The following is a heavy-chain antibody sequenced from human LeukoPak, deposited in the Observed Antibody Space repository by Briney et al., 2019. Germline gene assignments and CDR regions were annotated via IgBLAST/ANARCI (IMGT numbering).Heavy chain of an antibody. J-gene: IGHJ4*02. Sequence: ALVKVSCKASGYTFTGYYMHWVRQAPGQGPEWMGWINPNSGGTNYAQKFQGRVTMTRDTSISTAYMELSRLRSDDTAVYYCARPKDIVLMVYATLEYWGQGTLVTVSS. CDR1: GYTFTGYY. CDR3: ARPKDIVLMVYATLEY. D-gene: IGHD2-8*01. CDR2: INPNSGGT. V-gene: IGHV1-2*02.